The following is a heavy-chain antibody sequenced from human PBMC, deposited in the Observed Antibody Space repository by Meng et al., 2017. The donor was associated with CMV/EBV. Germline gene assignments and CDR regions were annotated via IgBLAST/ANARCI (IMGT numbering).Heavy chain of an antibody. J-gene: IGHJ4*02. CDR1: GFNFRGYG. CDR2: IRYDGRNI. D-gene: IGHD1-1*01. CDR3: AKFGTTGTTGVDY. Sequence: GESLKISCISSGFNFRGYGMHWVRQAPGKGLAWVAFIRYDGRNIYYTDSVKGRFTISRDNSKNAVYLQMNSLAADDTAFYYCAKFGTTGTTGVDYWGQGTLVTVSS. V-gene: IGHV3-30*02.